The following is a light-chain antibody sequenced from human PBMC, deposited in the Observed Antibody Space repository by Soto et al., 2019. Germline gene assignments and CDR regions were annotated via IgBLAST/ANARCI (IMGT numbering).Light chain of an antibody. J-gene: IGKJ1*01. V-gene: IGKV1-5*03. CDR3: QQYGSNSPLT. CDR1: QSISNW. Sequence: DIQVTQSPSTLSASVGDRVTITCRASQSISNWLAWYQQKPGKAPKVLIYKASSLESGVPSRFSGSGSGTEFTLTFSSLQTEDFATYYCQQYGSNSPLTFGQGTKVEIK. CDR2: KAS.